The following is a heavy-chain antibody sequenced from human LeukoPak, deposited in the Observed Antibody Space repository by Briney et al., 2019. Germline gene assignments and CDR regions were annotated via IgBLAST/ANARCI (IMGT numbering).Heavy chain of an antibody. CDR2: ISAYNGNT. CDR1: GYTFTSYG. Sequence: ASVKVSCKASGYTFTSYGISWVRQAPGRGLEWMGWISAYNGNTNYAQKLQGRVTMTTDTSTSTAYMELRSLRSDDTAVYYCARPSAVAGVFDYWGQGTLVTVSS. D-gene: IGHD6-19*01. CDR3: ARPSAVAGVFDY. V-gene: IGHV1-18*01. J-gene: IGHJ4*02.